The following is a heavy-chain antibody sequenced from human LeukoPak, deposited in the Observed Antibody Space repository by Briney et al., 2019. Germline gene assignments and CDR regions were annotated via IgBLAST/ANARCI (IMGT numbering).Heavy chain of an antibody. CDR3: ASCSGGSCSSYYGMDV. CDR2: IIPILGIA. Sequence: GSSVKVSCKASGGTFSSYAISWARQAPGQGLEWMGRIIPILGIANYAQKFQGRVTITADKSTSTAYMELSSLRSEDTAVYYCASCSGGSCSSYYGMDVWGQGTTVTASS. J-gene: IGHJ6*02. V-gene: IGHV1-69*04. D-gene: IGHD2-15*01. CDR1: GGTFSSYA.